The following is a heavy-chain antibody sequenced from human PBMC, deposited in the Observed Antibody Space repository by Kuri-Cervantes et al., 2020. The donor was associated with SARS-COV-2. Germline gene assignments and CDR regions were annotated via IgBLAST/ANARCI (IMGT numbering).Heavy chain of an antibody. CDR1: GYSFTDYS. J-gene: IGHJ6*02. D-gene: IGHD3-10*01. CDR2: INPNTGGT. Sequence: ASVKVSCKASGYSFTDYSIHWVRQAPGQGLEWMGRINPNTGGTMYAQRFQGWVTMTRDTSISTAYMELSRLRSDDTAVYYCARGMVRGIIQSYYYAMDVWGQGTTVTVSS. CDR3: ARGMVRGIIQSYYYAMDV. V-gene: IGHV1-2*04.